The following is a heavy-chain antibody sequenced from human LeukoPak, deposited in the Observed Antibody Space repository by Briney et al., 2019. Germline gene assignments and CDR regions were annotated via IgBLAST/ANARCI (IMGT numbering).Heavy chain of an antibody. CDR1: GFTFSSYA. CDR2: ISGSGGST. J-gene: IGHJ6*02. CDR3: AKEAHSSSWYLYYYYGMDV. Sequence: GGSLRLSCAASGFTFSSYAMSWVRQAPGKGLEWASAISGSGGSTYYADSVKGRFTISRDNSKNTLYLQMNSLRAEDTAVYYCAKEAHSSSWYLYYYYGMDVWGQGTTVTVSS. V-gene: IGHV3-23*01. D-gene: IGHD6-13*01.